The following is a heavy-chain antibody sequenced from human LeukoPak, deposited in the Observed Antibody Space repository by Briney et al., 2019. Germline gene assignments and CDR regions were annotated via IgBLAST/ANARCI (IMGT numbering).Heavy chain of an antibody. J-gene: IGHJ4*02. Sequence: GGSLRLSCAASGFTVSSNYMSWVRQAPGKGLEWVSVIYSGGSTYYADSVKGRFTISRDNSRNTLYLQMNSLRAEDTAVYYCAGDGARRGYSYASWGQGTLVTVSS. D-gene: IGHD5-18*01. CDR1: GFTVSSNY. CDR3: AGDGARRGYSYAS. V-gene: IGHV3-66*02. CDR2: IYSGGST.